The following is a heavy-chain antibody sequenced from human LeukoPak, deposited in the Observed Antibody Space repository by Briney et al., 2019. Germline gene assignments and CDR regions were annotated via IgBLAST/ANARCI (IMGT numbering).Heavy chain of an antibody. CDR1: GFTVSSNY. D-gene: IGHD6-19*01. V-gene: IGHV3-53*01. CDR2: IYSGGVT. Sequence: GGSLRLSCAASGFTVSSNYMSWVRQAPGKGLEWVSLIYSGGVTYYADSVKGRFIIFRDNSKNTLFLQMNSLRAEDTAVYYCARAPSGWSDYWYFDLWGRGTLVTVSS. CDR3: ARAPSGWSDYWYFDL. J-gene: IGHJ2*01.